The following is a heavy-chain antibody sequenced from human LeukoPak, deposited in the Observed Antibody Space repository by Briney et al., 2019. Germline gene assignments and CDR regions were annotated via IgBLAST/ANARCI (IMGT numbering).Heavy chain of an antibody. CDR1: GGSISSSSYY. D-gene: IGHD6-19*01. V-gene: IGHV4-39*01. CDR2: IYYSGST. Sequence: TASETLSLTCTVSGGSISSSSYYWGWIRQPPGKGLEWIGSIYYSGSTYYNPSLKSRVTISVDTSKNQFSLKLSSVTAADTAVYYCARHSSGWLYYFDYWGQGTLVTVSS. CDR3: ARHSSGWLYYFDY. J-gene: IGHJ4*02.